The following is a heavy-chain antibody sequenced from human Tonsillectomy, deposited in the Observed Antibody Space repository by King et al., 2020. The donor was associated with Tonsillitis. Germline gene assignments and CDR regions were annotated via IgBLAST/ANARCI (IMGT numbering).Heavy chain of an antibody. V-gene: IGHV2-5*01. J-gene: IGHJ6*02. CDR3: AHSWVSSGYPYYYYGMDV. CDR2: IYWNDDK. D-gene: IGHD3-22*01. CDR1: GFSLSTSGVG. Sequence: ITLKESGPTLVKPTQTLTLTCTFSGFSLSTSGVGVGWIRQPPGKALEWLALIYWNDDKRYSPSLKSSLTITKDTSKNQVVLTMTNMDPVDTATYYCAHSWVSSGYPYYYYGMDVWGQGTTVTVSS.